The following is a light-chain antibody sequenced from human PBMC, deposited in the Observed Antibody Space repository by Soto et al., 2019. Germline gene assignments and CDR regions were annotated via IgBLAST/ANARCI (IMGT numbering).Light chain of an antibody. Sequence: DIQMTQSPSTLSASVGDRVTITCRASQRISSWLAWYQQKPGKAPKFLIYKASNLEVGVPSRFSGSGSGTEFTLTISSLQPDDFATYYCQQYNSYSLTFGGGTKVEMK. CDR2: KAS. J-gene: IGKJ4*01. CDR1: QRISSW. V-gene: IGKV1-5*03. CDR3: QQYNSYSLT.